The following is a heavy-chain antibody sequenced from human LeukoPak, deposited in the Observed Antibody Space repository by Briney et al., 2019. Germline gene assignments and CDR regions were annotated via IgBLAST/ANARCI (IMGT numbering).Heavy chain of an antibody. CDR1: GGTFSSYA. CDR2: IIPIFGTA. J-gene: IGHJ4*02. CDR3: ARDPEPPGYCSSTSCAGAWPTHHY. D-gene: IGHD2-2*01. Sequence: ASVKVSCKASGGTFSSYAISWVRQAPGQGLEWMGGIIPIFGTANYAQKFQGRVTITADESTSTAYMELSSLRSEDTAVYYCARDPEPPGYCSSTSCAGAWPTHHYWGQGTLVTVSS. V-gene: IGHV1-69*13.